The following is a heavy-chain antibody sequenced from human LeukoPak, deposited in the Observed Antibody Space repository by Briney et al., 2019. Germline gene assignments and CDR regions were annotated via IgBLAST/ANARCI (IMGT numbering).Heavy chain of an antibody. CDR2: IYFSGST. V-gene: IGHV4-39*07. CDR1: GASISNSDYY. J-gene: IGHJ4*02. D-gene: IGHD2-21*01. Sequence: SETLSLTCTVSGASISNSDYYWGWIRQPPGKGLEGVGNIYFSGSTYYSPSLRSRVTISIDTSKNQFSLNLRSVTAADTAVYYCARGIWLYWYSFDYWGQGTLVTVSS. CDR3: ARGIWLYWYSFDY.